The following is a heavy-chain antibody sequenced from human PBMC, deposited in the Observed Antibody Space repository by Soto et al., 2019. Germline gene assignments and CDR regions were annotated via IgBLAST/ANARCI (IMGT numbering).Heavy chain of an antibody. D-gene: IGHD1-26*01. CDR3: ARTTALVGGRVDY. Sequence: SETLSLTCTISGGSISSNNYYWGCIRQPPGKGLEWIGNIHYSGSTYYNPSLKSRVTISVDTSKNQFSLKLSSVTAADTAVYYCARTTALVGGRVDYWGQGTLVTVSS. V-gene: IGHV4-39*01. J-gene: IGHJ4*02. CDR1: GGSISSNNYY. CDR2: IHYSGST.